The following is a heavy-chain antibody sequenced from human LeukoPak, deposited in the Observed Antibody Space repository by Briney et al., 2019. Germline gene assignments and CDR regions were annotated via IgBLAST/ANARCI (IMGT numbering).Heavy chain of an antibody. CDR2: ISHDGSNK. CDR3: ARDQGYSYGHSFDY. Sequence: GGSLRLSCAASGFTYSSHNMHWVRQAPGRGLEWVTLISHDGSNKYYADSVKGRFTISRVNSKNTLHLQMNSLRAEDTAMYYCARDQGYSYGHSFDYWGQGTLVTVSS. V-gene: IGHV3-30-3*01. J-gene: IGHJ4*02. CDR1: GFTYSSHN. D-gene: IGHD5-18*01.